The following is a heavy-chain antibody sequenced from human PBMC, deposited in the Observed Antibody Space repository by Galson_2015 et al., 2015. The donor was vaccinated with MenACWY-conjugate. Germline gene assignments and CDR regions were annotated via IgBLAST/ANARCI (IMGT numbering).Heavy chain of an antibody. CDR2: ISASGVST. V-gene: IGHV3-23*01. J-gene: IGHJ4*02. CDR1: GITFSNYA. D-gene: IGHD6-19*01. CDR3: TKDSSKSGWYYFDY. Sequence: SLRLSCAASGITFSNYAISWVRQAPGKGLEWVAGISASGVSTGYADSVKGRLTISRDNSKNTLYLQIHSLRPEDTAVYYCTKDSSKSGWYYFDYWGQGTLVTVSS.